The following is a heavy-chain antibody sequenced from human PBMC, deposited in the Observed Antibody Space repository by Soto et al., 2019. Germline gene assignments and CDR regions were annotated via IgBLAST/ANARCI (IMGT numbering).Heavy chain of an antibody. Sequence: PGGSLRLSCAASGFTFSSYAMSWVRQAPGKGLEWVSAISGSGGSTYYADSVKGRFTISRDNSKNTLYLQMNSLRAEDTAVYYCAKSLYDFWSGLYYYYMDVWGKGTKVTVSS. V-gene: IGHV3-23*01. CDR2: ISGSGGST. CDR1: GFTFSSYA. J-gene: IGHJ6*03. CDR3: AKSLYDFWSGLYYYYMDV. D-gene: IGHD3-3*01.